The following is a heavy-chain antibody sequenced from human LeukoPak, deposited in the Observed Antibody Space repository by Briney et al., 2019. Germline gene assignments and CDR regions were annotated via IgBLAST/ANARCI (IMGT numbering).Heavy chain of an antibody. D-gene: IGHD3-22*01. CDR2: ISTSSSYI. Sequence: GGSLRLSCAASGFTFSRYSMNWVRQAPGKGLEWVSSISTSSSYIYYADSVKGRFTNSRDNAKNSLYLQMNSLRAEDTAVYYCARGDMYYYDSSGGDYWGQGTLVTVSS. CDR3: ARGDMYYYDSSGGDY. CDR1: GFTFSRYS. J-gene: IGHJ4*02. V-gene: IGHV3-21*01.